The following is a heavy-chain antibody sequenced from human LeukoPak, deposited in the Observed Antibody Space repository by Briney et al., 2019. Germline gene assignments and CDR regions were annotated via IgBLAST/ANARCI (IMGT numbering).Heavy chain of an antibody. V-gene: IGHV3-23*01. Sequence: GGSLRLSCAASGFTFTSYAMSWVRQAPGKGLEWVSGISGSGSGGSTYYADSVKGRFTISRDNAKNSLYLQMNSLRAEDTAVYYCAELGIPMIGGVWGKGTTVTISS. CDR1: GFTFTSYA. J-gene: IGHJ6*04. CDR2: ISGSGSGGST. CDR3: AELGIPMIGGV. D-gene: IGHD3-10*02.